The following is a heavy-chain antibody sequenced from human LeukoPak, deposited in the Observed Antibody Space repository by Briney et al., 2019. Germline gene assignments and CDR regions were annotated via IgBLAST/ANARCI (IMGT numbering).Heavy chain of an antibody. J-gene: IGHJ6*02. CDR2: INHSGST. CDR3: ARGPRIAAAGQNYYYYGMDV. D-gene: IGHD6-13*01. V-gene: IGHV4-34*01. Sequence: SETLSLTCAVYGGSFSGYYWSWIRQPPGKGLEWIGEINHSGSTNYNPSLKSRVTISVDTSKNQFSLKLSSVTAADTAVYYCARGPRIAAAGQNYYYYGMDVWGQGTTVTVSS. CDR1: GGSFSGYY.